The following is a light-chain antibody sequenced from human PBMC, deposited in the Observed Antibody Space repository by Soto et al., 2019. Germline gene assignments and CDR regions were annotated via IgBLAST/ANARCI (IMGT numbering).Light chain of an antibody. V-gene: IGKV3-20*01. Sequence: EIVLTQSPGTLSLSPGERATLACRASQSVSSSYVAWYQQKPGQAPRLLFYWASSRATGIPDRFSGSGSGTDFTLTISRLEPEDFAVYYCQQYGSSPITFGQGTRLEIK. CDR2: WAS. CDR3: QQYGSSPIT. J-gene: IGKJ5*01. CDR1: QSVSSSY.